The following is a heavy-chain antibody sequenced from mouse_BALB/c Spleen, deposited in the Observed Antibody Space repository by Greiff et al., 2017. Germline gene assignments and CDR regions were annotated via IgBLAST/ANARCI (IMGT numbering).Heavy chain of an antibody. CDR2: IDPANGNT. V-gene: IGHV14-3*02. Sequence: EVMLVESGAELVKPGASVKLSCTASGFNIKDTYMHWVKQRPEQGLEWIGRIDPANGNTKYDPKFQGKATITADTSSNTAYLQLSSLTSEDTAVYYCAREIYDGYYNAWFAYWGQGTLVTVSA. J-gene: IGHJ3*01. CDR3: AREIYDGYYNAWFAY. CDR1: GFNIKDTY. D-gene: IGHD2-3*01.